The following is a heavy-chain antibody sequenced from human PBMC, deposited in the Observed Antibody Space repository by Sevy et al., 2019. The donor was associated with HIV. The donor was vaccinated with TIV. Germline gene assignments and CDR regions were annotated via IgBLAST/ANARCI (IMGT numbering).Heavy chain of an antibody. J-gene: IGHJ4*02. CDR2: ISSTGSTI. CDR1: GFTFRSYE. D-gene: IGHD1-26*01. CDR3: ARDPTSSHSDY. V-gene: IGHV3-48*03. Sequence: GGSLRLSCTASGFTFRSYEMNWVRQAPGKGLEWVSYISSTGSTIYYADSVKGRFTISRVNAKNSLYLQMNSLRAEDTAVYYCARDPTSSHSDYWGQGTLVTVSS.